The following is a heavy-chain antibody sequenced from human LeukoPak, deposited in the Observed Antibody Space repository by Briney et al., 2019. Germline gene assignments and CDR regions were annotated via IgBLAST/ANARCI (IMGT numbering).Heavy chain of an antibody. Sequence: GASVKVSCKASGYTFTSYYMHWVRQAPGQGLEWMGIINPSGGSTSYAQKFQGRVTMTRDTSTSTVYMELSSLRAEDTAVYYCARDLSSWYYFDYWGQGTLVTVSS. V-gene: IGHV1-46*01. J-gene: IGHJ4*02. CDR3: ARDLSSWYYFDY. CDR2: INPSGGST. CDR1: GYTFTSYY. D-gene: IGHD6-13*01.